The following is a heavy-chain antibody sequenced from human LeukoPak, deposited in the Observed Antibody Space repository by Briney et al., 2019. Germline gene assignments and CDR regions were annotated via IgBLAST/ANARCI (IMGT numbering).Heavy chain of an antibody. CDR1: GFTFSSYA. CDR2: ISGSGGST. Sequence: GGSLRLSCAASGFTFSSYAMSWVRQAPGKGLEWVSAISGSGGSTHYAGSVKGRFTISRDNSKNTLYLQMNSLRAEDTAVYYCAKAIDQNWFDPWGQGTLVTVSS. J-gene: IGHJ5*02. D-gene: IGHD2-2*01. CDR3: AKAIDQNWFDP. V-gene: IGHV3-23*01.